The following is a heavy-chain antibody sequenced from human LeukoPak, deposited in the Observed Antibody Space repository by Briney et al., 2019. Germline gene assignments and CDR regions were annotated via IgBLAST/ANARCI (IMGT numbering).Heavy chain of an antibody. V-gene: IGHV4-59*01. CDR2: ISDSGSP. Sequence: SETLSLTCAVSGGSLNNYYWSWIRQPPGKGLEWIGYISDSGSPNYNPSLKSRVAISVDTSRNQFSLKLSSVTAADTALYYCARNPIPYADYPYSDYWGHGTLVTVSS. CDR1: GGSLNNYY. D-gene: IGHD4-17*01. CDR3: ARNPIPYADYPYSDY. J-gene: IGHJ4*01.